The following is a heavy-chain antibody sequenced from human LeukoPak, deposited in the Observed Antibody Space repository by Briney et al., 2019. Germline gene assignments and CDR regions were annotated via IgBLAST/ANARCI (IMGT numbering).Heavy chain of an antibody. Sequence: SETLSLTCTVSGGSISSYYWSWIRQPPGKGLEWIGYIYYSGSTNYNPSFKSRVTISVDTSKNQFSLKLSSMTAADTAVYYCAREGGATATSDAFDIWGQGTMVTVSS. D-gene: IGHD2-21*02. J-gene: IGHJ3*02. CDR3: AREGGATATSDAFDI. CDR2: IYYSGST. CDR1: GGSISSYY. V-gene: IGHV4-59*01.